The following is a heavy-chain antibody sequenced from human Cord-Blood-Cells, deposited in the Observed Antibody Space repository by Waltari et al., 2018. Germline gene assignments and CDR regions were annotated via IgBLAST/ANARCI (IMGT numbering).Heavy chain of an antibody. J-gene: IGHJ4*02. CDR2: IIPIFGTA. CDR3: ARPRPTYGSGSYYNFDY. D-gene: IGHD3-10*01. CDR1: GGTFSSYA. Sequence: QVQLVQSGAEVKKPGSSVKVSCKASGGTFSSYAITWVRQAPGQGLEWMGGIIPIFGTANYAQKFQGRVTITADESTSTAYMELSSLRSEDTAVYYCARPRPTYGSGSYYNFDYWGQGTLVTVSS. V-gene: IGHV1-69*01.